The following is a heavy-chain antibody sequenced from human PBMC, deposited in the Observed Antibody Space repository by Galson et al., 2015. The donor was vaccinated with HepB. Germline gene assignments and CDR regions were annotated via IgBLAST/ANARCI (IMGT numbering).Heavy chain of an antibody. V-gene: IGHV3-33*01. D-gene: IGHD5-18*01. CDR1: GFTFSSYG. Sequence: SLRLSCAASGFTFSSYGMHWVRQAPGKGLEWVAGIWADGSNKFNADSVKGRFTISRDNSKKTLYLQMNSLRAEDTAVYYCARDGSGNNVGSYFDYWGQGILVTVSS. CDR3: ARDGSGNNVGSYFDY. CDR2: IWADGSNK. J-gene: IGHJ4*02.